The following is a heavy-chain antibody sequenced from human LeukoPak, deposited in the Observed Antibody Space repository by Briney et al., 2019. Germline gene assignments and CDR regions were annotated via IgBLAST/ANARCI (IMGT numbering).Heavy chain of an antibody. V-gene: IGHV3-30*02. CDR3: AKGTGSGPPGYFDY. J-gene: IGHJ4*02. Sequence: GGSLRLSCAASGFTFSSYGMHWVRQAPGKGLEWVAFIRYDGSNKYYADSVKGRFTISRDNSKNTLYLQMDSLRAEDMALYYCAKGTGSGPPGYFDYWGQGTLVTVSS. CDR2: IRYDGSNK. CDR1: GFTFSSYG. D-gene: IGHD6-19*01.